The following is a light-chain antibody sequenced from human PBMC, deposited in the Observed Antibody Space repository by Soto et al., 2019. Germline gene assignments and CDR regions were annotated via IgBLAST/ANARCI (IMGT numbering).Light chain of an antibody. Sequence: EIVLPQSPATLSLSPGERATLSCRASQTVANYLDWYQQKPGQAPRLLIYESSNRANGIAARFSVSGSGTDFTLTISSLETKDFAVYYYQQRSNWPQTFGQGTEVDIK. J-gene: IGKJ1*01. CDR2: ESS. V-gene: IGKV3-11*01. CDR3: QQRSNWPQT. CDR1: QTVANY.